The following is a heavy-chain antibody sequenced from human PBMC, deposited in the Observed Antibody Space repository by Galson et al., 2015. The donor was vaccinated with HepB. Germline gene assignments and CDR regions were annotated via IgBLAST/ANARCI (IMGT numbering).Heavy chain of an antibody. D-gene: IGHD6-13*01. CDR1: GFTFTSSA. CDR2: IVVGSGNT. V-gene: IGHV1-58*01. Sequence: SVKVSCKASGFTFTSSAVQWVRQARGQRLEWIGWIVVGSGNTNYAQKFQERVTITRDMSTSTAYMELSSLRSEDTAVYYCARVEGAAAGDWFDPWGQGTLVTVSS. J-gene: IGHJ5*02. CDR3: ARVEGAAAGDWFDP.